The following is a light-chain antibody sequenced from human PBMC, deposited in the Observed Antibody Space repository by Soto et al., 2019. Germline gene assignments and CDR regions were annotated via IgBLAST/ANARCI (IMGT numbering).Light chain of an antibody. V-gene: IGKV1-5*01. CDR1: QSISSW. Sequence: DIQMTEYPSTLSASLGDRFTITCLASQSISSWLAWYQQKPGKAPKLLIYDASSLESGVPSRFSGSGSGTEFTLTISSLQPDDFATYYCQQYNSYSWTFGQGTKVDI. CDR3: QQYNSYSWT. J-gene: IGKJ1*01. CDR2: DAS.